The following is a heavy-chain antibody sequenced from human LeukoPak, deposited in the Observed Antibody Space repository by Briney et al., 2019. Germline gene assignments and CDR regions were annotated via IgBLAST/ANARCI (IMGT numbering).Heavy chain of an antibody. CDR3: AKDRRALYSIAAAGTFDY. J-gene: IGHJ4*02. D-gene: IGHD6-13*01. CDR2: MSYDGSNK. Sequence: GGSLRLSCAASGFTFSSYGMHWVRQAPGQGLEWVAVMSYDGSNKYYADSVKGRFTISRDNSKNTLYLQMNSLRAEDTAVYYCAKDRRALYSIAAAGTFDYWGQGTLVTVSS. CDR1: GFTFSSYG. V-gene: IGHV3-30*18.